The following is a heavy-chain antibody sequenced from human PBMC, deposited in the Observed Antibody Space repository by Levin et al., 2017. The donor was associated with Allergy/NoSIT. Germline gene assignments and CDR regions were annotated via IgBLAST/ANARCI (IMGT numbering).Heavy chain of an antibody. CDR1: GFAFDDYA. Sequence: GGSLRLSCVASGFAFDDYAMHWVRQAPGKGLEWVSGITWNSGVVAYADSVKGRFSISRDNAKKSLDLQMNGLRIEDTALYYCAKDYMWFWERLSSDGMDVWGQGTSVSV. D-gene: IGHD1-26*01. J-gene: IGHJ6*02. V-gene: IGHV3-9*01. CDR3: AKDYMWFWERLSSDGMDV. CDR2: ITWNSGVV.